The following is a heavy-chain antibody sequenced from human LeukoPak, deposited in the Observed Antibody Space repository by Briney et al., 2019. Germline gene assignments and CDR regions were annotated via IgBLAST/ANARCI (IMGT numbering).Heavy chain of an antibody. V-gene: IGHV4-61*01. CDR3: ARECERYFDWSPPPGHYGMDV. Sequence: PSETLSLTCTVSGGSVSSGSYYWSWIRQPPGKGLEWIGYIYYSGSTNYNPSLKSRVTVSVDTSKNQFSLKLSSVTAADTAVYYCARECERYFDWSPPPGHYGMDVWGQGTTVTVSS. D-gene: IGHD3-9*01. CDR1: GGSVSSGSYY. CDR2: IYYSGST. J-gene: IGHJ6*02.